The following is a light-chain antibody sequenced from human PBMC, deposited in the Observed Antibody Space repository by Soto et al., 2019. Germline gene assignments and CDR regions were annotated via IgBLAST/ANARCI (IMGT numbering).Light chain of an antibody. CDR2: GAS. Sequence: EIVLTQSPGTLSLSPGERATLSCRASQSVSSSYLAWYQQKPGQAPRLLIYGASSRATGIPDRFSGSGSETEFTLTISRVEPEDFAVYYCQQYGSSLWTFGQGTKVEIK. J-gene: IGKJ1*01. CDR1: QSVSSSY. V-gene: IGKV3-20*01. CDR3: QQYGSSLWT.